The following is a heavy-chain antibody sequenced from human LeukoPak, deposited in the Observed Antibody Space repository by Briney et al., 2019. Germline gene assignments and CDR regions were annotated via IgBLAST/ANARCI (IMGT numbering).Heavy chain of an antibody. V-gene: IGHV4-30-4*01. D-gene: IGHD3-3*01. CDR1: GGSISSGDYY. J-gene: IGHJ4*02. CDR2: IYYSGST. Sequence: PSQTLSLTCTVSGGSISSGDYYWSWIRQPPGKGLEWIGYIYYSGSTYYNPSLKSRVTISVDTSKNQFSLKLSSVTAADTAVYYCAREGWYDFWSGSTFDYWGQGTLVTVSS. CDR3: AREGWYDFWSGSTFDY.